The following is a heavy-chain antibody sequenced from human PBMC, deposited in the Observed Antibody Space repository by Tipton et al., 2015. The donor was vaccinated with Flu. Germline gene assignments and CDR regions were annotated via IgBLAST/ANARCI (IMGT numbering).Heavy chain of an antibody. CDR2: VYTSGNT. D-gene: IGHD6-6*01. V-gene: IGHV4-61*02. CDR3: AKGRGAASSSGVFDS. Sequence: TLSLTCTVFGGSIGSSTYYWGWIRQPAGKGLEWIGRVYTSGNTIYNASLKSRVTMSLDASKNQFSLSLTSVTAADSAVYFCAKGRGAASSSGVFDSWGQGTLVTVSS. CDR1: GGSIGSSTYY. J-gene: IGHJ4*02.